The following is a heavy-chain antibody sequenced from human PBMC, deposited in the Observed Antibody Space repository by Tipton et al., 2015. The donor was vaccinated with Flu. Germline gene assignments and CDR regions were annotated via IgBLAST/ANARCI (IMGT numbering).Heavy chain of an antibody. Sequence: TLSLTCAVYGGSFSGYYWSWIRQPPGKGLEWIGEINHSGSTNYNPSLKSRVTISVDTSKNQFSLRLRSVTAADTAVYYCAREGPYDSSGHYKPSYYYGMDVWGQGTAVTVSS. CDR2: INHSGST. CDR3: AREGPYDSSGHYKPSYYYGMDV. CDR1: GGSFSGYY. D-gene: IGHD3-22*01. V-gene: IGHV4-34*01. J-gene: IGHJ6*02.